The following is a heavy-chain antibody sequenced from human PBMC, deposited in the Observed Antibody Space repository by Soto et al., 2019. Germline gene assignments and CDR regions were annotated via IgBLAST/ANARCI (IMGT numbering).Heavy chain of an antibody. Sequence: QVQLVESGGGVVQPGRSLRLSCAASGFTFSSYGMHWVRQAPGKGLEWVAVISYDGTNKYYADSVKGRFTISRDNSKNTLYLQMNSLRAEDTAVYYCAKDLLRLCRAYGMDVWGQGTTVTVSS. J-gene: IGHJ6*02. CDR2: ISYDGTNK. CDR3: AKDLLRLCRAYGMDV. CDR1: GFTFSSYG. V-gene: IGHV3-30*18.